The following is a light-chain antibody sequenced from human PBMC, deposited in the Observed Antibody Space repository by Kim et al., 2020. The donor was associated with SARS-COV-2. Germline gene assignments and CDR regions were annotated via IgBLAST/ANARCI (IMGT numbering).Light chain of an antibody. CDR3: QHYGSSPPYT. CDR2: GAS. V-gene: IGKV3-20*01. Sequence: SPGDRATLSCRASQSTSSDFLDWYQHKPGQAPRLLIYGASSRATGVPDRFSGSGSGTDFTLTISRLEPEDFAIYYCQHYGSSPPYTFGQGTKLEI. CDR1: QSTSSDF. J-gene: IGKJ2*01.